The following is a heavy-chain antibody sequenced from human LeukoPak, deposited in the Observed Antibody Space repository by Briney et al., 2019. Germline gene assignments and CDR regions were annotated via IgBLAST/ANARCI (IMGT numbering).Heavy chain of an antibody. J-gene: IGHJ4*02. Sequence: GASVKVSCKASGYTFTTYTIHWVRQAPGQRLEWMGWINAGNGNTKYSQEFQDRVTITRDTSASTAYMELSSLRSEDMAVYYCARAVGYDILTGYYSSPPFDYWGQGTLVTVSS. V-gene: IGHV1-3*03. CDR1: GYTFTTYT. CDR2: INAGNGNT. D-gene: IGHD3-9*01. CDR3: ARAVGYDILTGYYSSPPFDY.